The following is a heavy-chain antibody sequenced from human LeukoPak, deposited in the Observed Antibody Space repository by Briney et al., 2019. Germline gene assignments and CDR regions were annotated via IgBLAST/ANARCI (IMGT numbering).Heavy chain of an antibody. CDR2: ISWNSGSI. Sequence: PGGSLRLSCAASGFTFDDYAMHWVRHAPGKGLEWVSGISWNSGSIGYADSVKGRFTISRDNAKNSLYLQMNSLRAEDTALYYCAKGVRRYCSSTSCNYFAYWGQGTLVTVSS. V-gene: IGHV3-9*01. D-gene: IGHD2-2*01. CDR1: GFTFDDYA. CDR3: AKGVRRYCSSTSCNYFAY. J-gene: IGHJ4*02.